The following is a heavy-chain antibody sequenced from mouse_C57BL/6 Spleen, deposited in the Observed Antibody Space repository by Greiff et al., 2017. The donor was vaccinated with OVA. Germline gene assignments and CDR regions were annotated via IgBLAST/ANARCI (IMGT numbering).Heavy chain of an antibody. CDR2: IYPRSGNT. J-gene: IGHJ4*01. CDR3: ARDTIYYGNYDAMDD. D-gene: IGHD2-1*01. V-gene: IGHV1-81*01. CDR1: GYTFTSYG. Sequence: QVQLQQSGAELARPGASVKLSCKASGYTFTSYGISWVKQRTGQGLEWIGEIYPRSGNTYYNEKFKGKATLTADKSSSTAYMELRSLTSEDSAVYFCARDTIYYGNYDAMDDWGQGTSVTVSS.